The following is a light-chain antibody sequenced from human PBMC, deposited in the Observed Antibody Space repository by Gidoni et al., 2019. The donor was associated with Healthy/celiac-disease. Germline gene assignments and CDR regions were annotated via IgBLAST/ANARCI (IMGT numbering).Light chain of an antibody. J-gene: IGKJ2*02. V-gene: IGKV3-20*01. CDR2: GAS. CDR1: QSVSSSY. Sequence: IVLTQSPGTLSLSPGDRATLSCRASQSVSSSYLAWYQQKPGQAPRLLIYGASSRATGIPDRFSGSGSGTDFTLTISRLEPEDFAVYYCQQYGSSPSTFGQGTKLEIK. CDR3: QQYGSSPST.